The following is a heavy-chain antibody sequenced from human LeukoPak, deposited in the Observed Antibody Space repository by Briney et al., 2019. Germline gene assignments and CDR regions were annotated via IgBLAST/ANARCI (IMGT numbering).Heavy chain of an antibody. CDR3: ARRLYYSTSYYYYYYIDV. D-gene: IGHD4-11*01. J-gene: IGHJ6*03. CDR1: GGSISSHY. Sequence: SETLSLTCTVSGGSISSHYWSWIRQPPGKGLEWIGYIYYSGSTNYNPSLKSRVTISVDTSKNQFSLKLSSVTAADTAVYYCARRLYYSTSYYYYYYIDVWGKGTTVTVYS. CDR2: IYYSGST. V-gene: IGHV4-59*11.